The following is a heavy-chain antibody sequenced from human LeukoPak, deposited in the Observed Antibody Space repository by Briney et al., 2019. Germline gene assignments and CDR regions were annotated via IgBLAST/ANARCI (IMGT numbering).Heavy chain of an antibody. CDR2: ISGNGVNK. CDR1: GFTFDTYA. CDR3: AKRDYSDVSGYSPLFAN. V-gene: IGHV3-23*01. J-gene: IGHJ4*02. D-gene: IGHD3-22*01. Sequence: PGGSVRLSCAASGFTFDTYAMSWVRQAPGGGLEWVSGISGNGVNKYYADSVKGRFTVSRDNSKDTLWLQMNALRAEDTAVYFCAKRDYSDVSGYSPLFANWGQGTLVTVSS.